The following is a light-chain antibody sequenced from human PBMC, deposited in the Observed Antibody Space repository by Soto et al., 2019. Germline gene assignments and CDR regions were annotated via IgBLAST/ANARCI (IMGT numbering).Light chain of an antibody. CDR2: EVN. Sequence: QSALTQPPSASGSPGQSVTISCTGTSSDVGGYNYVSWYQQHPGKAPKLMIYEVNKRPSGVPDRFSGSKSGNTASLTVSGLQAEDEADYYCSSYAGINNSPYVFGTGTKLTVL. CDR3: SSYAGINNSPYV. CDR1: SSDVGGYNY. J-gene: IGLJ1*01. V-gene: IGLV2-8*01.